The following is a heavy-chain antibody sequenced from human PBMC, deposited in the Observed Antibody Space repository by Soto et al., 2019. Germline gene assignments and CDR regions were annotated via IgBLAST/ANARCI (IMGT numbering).Heavy chain of an antibody. CDR2: IHSSGSA. Sequence: QLQLQESGPGLVKPSETLSLTCTVSGGSISSSSITYYWGWIRQPPGKRPEWIGGIHSSGSAYYNPSLKSRVTVSIDVSKNEFSLKLSSVTAADTAVYYCARRPRAVAGMDNWFDPWGQGILVTVSS. CDR1: GGSISSSSITYY. V-gene: IGHV4-39*01. J-gene: IGHJ5*02. D-gene: IGHD6-19*01. CDR3: ARRPRAVAGMDNWFDP.